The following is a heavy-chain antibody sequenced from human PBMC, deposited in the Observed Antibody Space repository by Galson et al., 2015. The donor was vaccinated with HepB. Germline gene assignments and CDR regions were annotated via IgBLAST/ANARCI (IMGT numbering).Heavy chain of an antibody. V-gene: IGHV3-53*01. Sequence: SLRLSCAASGFTASNNYMSWVRQAPGKGLEWVSIIYRGGSTYYADSVKGRFTISRDDSKNTLFLQMNSLRAEDTALYYCASRYSSSWAALDYWGQGTLVTVSS. CDR2: IYRGGST. D-gene: IGHD6-13*01. CDR3: ASRYSSSWAALDY. CDR1: GFTASNNY. J-gene: IGHJ4*02.